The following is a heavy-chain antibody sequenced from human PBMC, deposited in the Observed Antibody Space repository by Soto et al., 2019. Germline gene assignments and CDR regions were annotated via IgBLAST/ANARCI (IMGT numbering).Heavy chain of an antibody. D-gene: IGHD3-10*01. CDR1: GFTFSSYG. Sequence: QVQLVESGGGVVQPGRSLRLSCAASGFTFSSYGMHWVRQAPGKGLEWVAVIWYDGSNKYYADSVKGRFTISRDNSKNTLYLQMNSLRAEDTAVYYCARDPNFPIPMVRVSRYYGMDVWGQGTTVTVSS. CDR3: ARDPNFPIPMVRVSRYYGMDV. V-gene: IGHV3-33*01. J-gene: IGHJ6*02. CDR2: IWYDGSNK.